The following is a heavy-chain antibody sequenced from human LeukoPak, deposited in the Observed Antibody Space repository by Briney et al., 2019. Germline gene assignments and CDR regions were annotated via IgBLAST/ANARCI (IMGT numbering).Heavy chain of an antibody. V-gene: IGHV3-21*01. CDR1: GFTFSSYS. CDR2: ISSSSSYI. J-gene: IGHJ4*02. CDR3: AREQWPTGYHFDY. Sequence: GGSLGVSCAASGFTFSSYSMNWVRQAPGRGLDWVSSISSSSSYIYYADSVKGRFTISRDNAKNSLYLQMNSLRAEDTAVYYCAREQWPTGYHFDYWGQGTLVTVSS. D-gene: IGHD6-19*01.